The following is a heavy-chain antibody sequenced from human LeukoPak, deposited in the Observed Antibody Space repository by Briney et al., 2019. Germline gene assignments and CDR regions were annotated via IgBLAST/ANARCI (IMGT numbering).Heavy chain of an antibody. J-gene: IGHJ4*02. D-gene: IGHD1-1*01. CDR1: GGSISSYY. V-gene: IGHV4-59*01. Sequence: SETLSLTCTVSGGSISSYYWSWIRQPPGKGLEWIGYIYYSGSTNYNPSLKSRVTISVDTSENQFSLKLSSVTAADTAVYYCARSGGLEPFDYWGQGTLVTVSS. CDR2: IYYSGST. CDR3: ARSGGLEPFDY.